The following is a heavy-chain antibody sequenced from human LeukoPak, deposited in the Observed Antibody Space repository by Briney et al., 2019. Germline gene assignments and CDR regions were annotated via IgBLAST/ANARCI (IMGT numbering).Heavy chain of an antibody. J-gene: IGHJ4*02. V-gene: IGHV3-15*01. CDR3: AALGFGDFDY. Sequence: GGSLRLSCAASGFSFNDAWMDWVRQVPGKGLEWVGRIKSKVYSATADYAAPVMGRFTISRDDSKSTLYLQMNSLKIEDTAVYYCAALGFGDFDYWGQGTPVTVSS. D-gene: IGHD3-10*01. CDR2: IKSKVYSATA. CDR1: GFSFNDAW.